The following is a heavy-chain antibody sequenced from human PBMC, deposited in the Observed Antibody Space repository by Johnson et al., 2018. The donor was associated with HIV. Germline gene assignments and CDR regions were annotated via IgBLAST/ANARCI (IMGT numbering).Heavy chain of an antibody. D-gene: IGHD1-1*01. CDR3: AKVGGTTILRDAFDI. CDR2: IKSESDGGTT. V-gene: IGHV3-15*01. J-gene: IGHJ3*02. CDR1: GFTVNSNY. Sequence: MLLVESGGGLVQPGGSLRLSCAASGFTVNSNYINWVRQAPGKGLEWVGRIKSESDGGTTDYPTPVKGRFTISRDDSKNMLYLQMNSLRAEVTAVYYCAKVGGTTILRDAFDIWGQGTMGTVSS.